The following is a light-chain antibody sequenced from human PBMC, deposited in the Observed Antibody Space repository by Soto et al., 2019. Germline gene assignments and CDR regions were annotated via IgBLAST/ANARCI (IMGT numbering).Light chain of an antibody. Sequence: QSVLNQPPAKSGAPGQRVTISCSGSSSNIGSNTVSWCQQLPGTAPKPLIYNNNQRPSGVPDRFSGSKSGTSASLAISGLQSEDEADYYCAAWDDSLIGYVFGTGTKVTVL. J-gene: IGLJ1*01. V-gene: IGLV1-44*01. CDR1: SSNIGSNT. CDR2: NNN. CDR3: AAWDDSLIGYV.